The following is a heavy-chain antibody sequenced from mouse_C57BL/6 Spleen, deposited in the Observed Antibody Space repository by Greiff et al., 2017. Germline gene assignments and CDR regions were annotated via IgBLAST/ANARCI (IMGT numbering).Heavy chain of an antibody. J-gene: IGHJ3*01. CDR2: ISDGGSYT. V-gene: IGHV5-4*01. Sequence: EVQLVESGGGLVKPGGSLKLSCAASGFTFSSYAMSWVRQTPEKRLEWVATISDGGSYTYYPDNVKGRFTISRDNAKNNLYLQMSHLKSEDTAMYYCARDNYYGPWFAYWGQGTLVTVSA. CDR3: ARDNYYGPWFAY. D-gene: IGHD1-1*01. CDR1: GFTFSSYA.